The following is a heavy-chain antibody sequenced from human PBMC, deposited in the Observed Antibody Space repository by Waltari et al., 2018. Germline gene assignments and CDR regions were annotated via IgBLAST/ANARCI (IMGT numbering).Heavy chain of an antibody. CDR1: GGSISSYY. V-gene: IGHV4-59*01. CDR2: IYYSGST. CDR3: ARGTIDGRQWLVSGKDYGMDV. D-gene: IGHD6-19*01. Sequence: QVQLQESGPGLVKPSETLSLTCTVSGGSISSYYWSWIRQPPGKGLEWIGYIYYSGSTNYTPSLKSRVTISVDTSKNQFSLKLSSVTAADTAVYYCARGTIDGRQWLVSGKDYGMDVWGQGTTVTVSS. J-gene: IGHJ6*02.